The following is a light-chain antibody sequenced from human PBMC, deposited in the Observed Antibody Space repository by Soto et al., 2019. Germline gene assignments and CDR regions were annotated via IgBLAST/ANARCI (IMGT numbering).Light chain of an antibody. Sequence: EIVLTQSPGTLSLSPGERATLSCRTSESVTSTYLAWYQQKPGQPPRLLIYAASSRATGIPDRFSGSGSGTDFTLTISSLEPEDFAVYYCQQRSNWPLTFGGGTKVEI. CDR3: QQRSNWPLT. CDR1: ESVTSTY. CDR2: AAS. J-gene: IGKJ4*01. V-gene: IGKV3D-20*02.